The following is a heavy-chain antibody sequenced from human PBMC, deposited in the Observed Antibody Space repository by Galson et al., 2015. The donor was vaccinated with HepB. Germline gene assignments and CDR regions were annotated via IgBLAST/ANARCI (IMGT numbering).Heavy chain of an antibody. CDR1: GLTFSTYA. J-gene: IGHJ4*02. CDR3: ARDNLPGKAVVDSGYYFDH. V-gene: IGHV3-30*04. Sequence: SLRLSCAASGLTFSTYAMHWVRQAPGKGLEWVAIISSDASKEHYADSVKGRFTISRDNSKNTLHLQMNSLSAEDTAVYHCARDNLPGKAVVDSGYYFDHWGQGTLVTVSS. CDR2: ISSDASKE. D-gene: IGHD6-19*01.